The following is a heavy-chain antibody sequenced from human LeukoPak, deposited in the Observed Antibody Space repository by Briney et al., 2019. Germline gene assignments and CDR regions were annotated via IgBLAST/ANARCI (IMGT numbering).Heavy chain of an antibody. CDR3: AREGSGSSRPFDY. CDR2: IIPIFGTA. CDR1: GGTFSSYA. Sequence: ASVKVSCKASGGTFSSYAISWVRQAPGQGLEWMGGIIPIFGTANYAQKFQGRVTITADESTSTAYMELSSLRSEDTAVYYCAREGSGSSRPFDYWGQGTLVNVSS. V-gene: IGHV1-69*13. J-gene: IGHJ4*02. D-gene: IGHD3-10*01.